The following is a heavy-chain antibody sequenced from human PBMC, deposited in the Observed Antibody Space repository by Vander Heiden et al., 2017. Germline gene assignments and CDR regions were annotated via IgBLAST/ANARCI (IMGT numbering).Heavy chain of an antibody. CDR1: GFTFSTYT. CDR2: INSTSSYI. CDR3: ASLAGAGTSDY. D-gene: IGHD6-13*01. V-gene: IGHV3-21*01. Sequence: EVQLVESGGGLVKPGGSLGLSCAASGFTFSTYTMNWVRQAPGKGLEWVSSINSTSSYIYYADSVKGRFTISRDNAKNSLYLQMNSLRTEDTAVYYCASLAGAGTSDYWGQGTLVTVSS. J-gene: IGHJ4*02.